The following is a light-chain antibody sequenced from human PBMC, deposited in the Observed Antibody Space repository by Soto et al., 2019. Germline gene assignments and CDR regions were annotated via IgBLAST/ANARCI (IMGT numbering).Light chain of an antibody. Sequence: QSVLKQPPSVSGAPGQRGTISCTGSRSNLGAGYDVHWYQLLPGTAPKLLIYGNRNRPSGVPDRFSGSKSGTSASLAITGLQAEDEADYYRQSYDNSLGVCYVFGTGTKVTVL. CDR3: QSYDNSLGVCYV. CDR1: RSNLGAGYD. J-gene: IGLJ1*01. CDR2: GNR. V-gene: IGLV1-40*01.